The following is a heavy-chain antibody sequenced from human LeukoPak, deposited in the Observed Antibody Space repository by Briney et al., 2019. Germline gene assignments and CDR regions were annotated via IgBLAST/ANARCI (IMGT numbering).Heavy chain of an antibody. CDR1: GDSISNYY. CDR2: INHSGST. J-gene: IGHJ6*03. Sequence: SETLSLTCTVSGDSISNYYWSWIRQPPGKGLEWIGEINHSGSTNYNPSLKSRVTISVDTSKNQFSLKLSSVTAADTAVYYCARGPPLWFGEIYYYYMDVWGKGTTVTVSS. D-gene: IGHD3-10*01. V-gene: IGHV4-34*01. CDR3: ARGPPLWFGEIYYYYMDV.